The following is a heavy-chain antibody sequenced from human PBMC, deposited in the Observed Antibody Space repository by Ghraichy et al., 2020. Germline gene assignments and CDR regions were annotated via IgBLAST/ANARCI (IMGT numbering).Heavy chain of an antibody. CDR3: AKDRVAVVQYYFDY. Sequence: GGSLRLSCAASGFNFSNYGMHWVRQAPGKGLEWVALISYDGSNEYYANSVKGRFTISRDNSKSTLYLQMSSLRTEDTAVYYCAKDRVAVVQYYFDYWGQGTLVTVSS. V-gene: IGHV3-30*18. CDR2: ISYDGSNE. D-gene: IGHD6-19*01. J-gene: IGHJ4*02. CDR1: GFNFSNYG.